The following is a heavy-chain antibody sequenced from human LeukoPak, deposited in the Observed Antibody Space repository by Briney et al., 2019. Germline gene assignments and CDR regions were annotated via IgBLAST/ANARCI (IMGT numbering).Heavy chain of an antibody. CDR1: GGSFSGYY. Sequence: SETLSLTCAVYGGSFSGYYWSWIRQPPGKGLEWIGEINHSGSTNYNPSLKSRVTISVDTSKNQFSLKLSSVTAADTAVYYCARLLTTRYMDVWGKGTMVTVSS. J-gene: IGHJ6*03. V-gene: IGHV4-34*01. D-gene: IGHD4-11*01. CDR3: ARLLTTRYMDV. CDR2: INHSGST.